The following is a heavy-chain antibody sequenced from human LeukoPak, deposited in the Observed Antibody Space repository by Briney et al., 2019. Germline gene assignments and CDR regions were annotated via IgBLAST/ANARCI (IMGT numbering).Heavy chain of an antibody. Sequence: SETLSLTCTVSGGSISSPNYYWAWVRQPPGKGQEWIGSISYSVSAHYYPSLKSRVTISIDTSKNQFSLKLSSVTAADTAVYYCERHEHNPQFDPWGQGTLVTVSS. V-gene: IGHV4-39*01. J-gene: IGHJ5*02. CDR3: ERHEHNPQFDP. D-gene: IGHD1-14*01. CDR1: GGSISSPNYY. CDR2: ISYSVSA.